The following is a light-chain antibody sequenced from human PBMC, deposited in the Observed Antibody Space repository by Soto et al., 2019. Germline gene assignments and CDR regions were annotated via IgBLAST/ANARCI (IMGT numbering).Light chain of an antibody. J-gene: IGLJ2*01. CDR2: GNN. Sequence: QSVLTQPPSVSGAPGQRVTISCTGSSSIGAGYDVHWYQQLPGTAPKLLIYGNNNRPSGVPDRFSGSKSGTSASLAITGLQAEDEADYYCQSYDSSLGGLVVFGEGTKLTVL. CDR1: SSIGAGYD. V-gene: IGLV1-40*01. CDR3: QSYDSSLGGLVV.